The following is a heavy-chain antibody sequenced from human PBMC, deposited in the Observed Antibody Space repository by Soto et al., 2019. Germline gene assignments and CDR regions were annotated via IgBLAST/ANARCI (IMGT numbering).Heavy chain of an antibody. J-gene: IGHJ4*02. CDR2: IHTSGST. Sequence: QVQLQESGPGLAKPSETLSLTCTVSGDSITNYYWHWIRQPAGKGLEWIGRIHTSGSTNYNPSLKSRVSMSIDTSKNQFFLKMNSATAADTAVYYCARATREYIYSSTWYVDYWGQGTLVTVSS. CDR1: GDSITNYY. V-gene: IGHV4-4*07. D-gene: IGHD6-13*01. CDR3: ARATREYIYSSTWYVDY.